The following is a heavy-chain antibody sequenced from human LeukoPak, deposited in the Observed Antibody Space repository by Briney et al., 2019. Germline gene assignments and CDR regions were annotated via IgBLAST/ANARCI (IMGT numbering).Heavy chain of an antibody. D-gene: IGHD1-26*01. V-gene: IGHV3-15*01. CDR1: GFTFSNAW. CDR3: TAAGSYYPGAFDI. CDR2: IKSKTDGGTT. J-gene: IGHJ3*02. Sequence: GGSLRLSCAASGFTFSNAWMSWVRQAPGKGLEWVGRIKSKTDGGTTDYAAPVKGRFTISRDDSKNTLYLQMNSLKTEDTAVYYCTAAGSYYPGAFDIWGQGTMVTVSS.